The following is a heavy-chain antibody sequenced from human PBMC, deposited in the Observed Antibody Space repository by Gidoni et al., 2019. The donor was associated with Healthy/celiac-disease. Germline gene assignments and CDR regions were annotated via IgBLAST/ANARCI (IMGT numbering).Heavy chain of an antibody. V-gene: IGHV1-18*01. CDR1: GYTFTSYG. CDR2: ISAYNGNT. Sequence: QVQLVQSGAEVKKPGASVKVACKASGYTFTSYGISWVRQAPGQGLEWMGWISAYNGNTNYAQKLQGRVTMTTDTSTSTAYMELRSLRSDDTAVYYCASGARIAARPYYYGMDVWGQGTTVTVSS. CDR3: ASGARIAARPYYYGMDV. J-gene: IGHJ6*02. D-gene: IGHD6-6*01.